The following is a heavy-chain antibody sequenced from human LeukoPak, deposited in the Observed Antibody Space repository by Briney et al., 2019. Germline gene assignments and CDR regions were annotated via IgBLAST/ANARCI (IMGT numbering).Heavy chain of an antibody. CDR3: AKARTTVVTAGSYFDL. V-gene: IGHV3-21*04. CDR2: ISSSSSYI. Sequence: GGSLRLSCAASGFTFSSYSMNWVRQAPGKGLEWVSSISSSSSYIYYADSVKGRFTISRDNAKNSLYLQMNSLRAEDTALYYCAKARTTVVTAGSYFDLWGRGTLVTVSS. CDR1: GFTFSSYS. D-gene: IGHD4-23*01. J-gene: IGHJ2*01.